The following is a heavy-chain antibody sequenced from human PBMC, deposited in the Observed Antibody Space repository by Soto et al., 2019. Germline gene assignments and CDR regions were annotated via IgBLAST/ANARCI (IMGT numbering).Heavy chain of an antibody. Sequence: EVQLVEFGGGLVKPGGSLRHSCAASGFSFSNAWMNWVRQAPGKGLEWVGRIKRKIDGEATDYAGPVKGRFTVFRDDSKSALYLQTNSLKGDDTAVYYCTTGSVLGVWGQGTTVTVS. D-gene: IGHD1-1*01. CDR3: TTGSVLGV. CDR2: IKRKIDGEAT. V-gene: IGHV3-15*07. J-gene: IGHJ6*02. CDR1: GFSFSNAW.